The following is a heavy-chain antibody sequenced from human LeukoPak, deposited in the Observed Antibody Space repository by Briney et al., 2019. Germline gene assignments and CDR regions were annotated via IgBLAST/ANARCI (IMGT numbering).Heavy chain of an antibody. CDR1: GFTFSGYG. CDR3: AKKEGDYLDY. CDR2: IWYDGSIK. V-gene: IGHV3-33*06. J-gene: IGHJ4*02. Sequence: GTSLKLSCEASGFTFSGYGMHWVRQAPGKGLEWVALIWYDGSIKYYADSVKGRFTVSRDNSQNTLYLQMNNLSAEDTALYYCAKKEGDYLDYWGQGTLVTVSS.